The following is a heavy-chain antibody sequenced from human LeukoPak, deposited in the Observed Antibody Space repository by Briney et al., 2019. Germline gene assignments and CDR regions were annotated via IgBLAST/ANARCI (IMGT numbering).Heavy chain of an antibody. CDR3: AREGDPYSYGSLFDY. CDR2: INPNSGGT. D-gene: IGHD5-18*01. Sequence: ASVKVSCKASRYTFNRYYMLWVRQAPGPGLEGMGWINPNSGGTNYAQKFQGRVTMTRDTSISTAYMELSRLRSDDTAVYYCAREGDPYSYGSLFDYWGQGTLVTVSS. V-gene: IGHV1-2*02. J-gene: IGHJ4*02. CDR1: RYTFNRYY.